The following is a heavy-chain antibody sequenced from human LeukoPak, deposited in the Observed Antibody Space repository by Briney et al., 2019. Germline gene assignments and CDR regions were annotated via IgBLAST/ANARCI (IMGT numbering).Heavy chain of an antibody. D-gene: IGHD4-17*01. J-gene: IGHJ4*02. V-gene: IGHV4-38-2*01. Sequence: SETLSLTCAVSGYSINNGYFWGWIRQSPGKGLERIASIYHSRTTYYNPSLKSRITMSVDTSKNQFSLKLSSVTAADTAVYYCARPPDSGDYGAAFDFWGQGTLVTVSS. CDR1: GYSINNGYF. CDR3: ARPPDSGDYGAAFDF. CDR2: IYHSRTT.